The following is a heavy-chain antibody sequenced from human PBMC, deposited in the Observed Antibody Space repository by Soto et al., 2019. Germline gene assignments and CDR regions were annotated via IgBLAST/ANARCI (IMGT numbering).Heavy chain of an antibody. CDR2: IWYDGSNK. Sequence: PGGSMRLSCSASGFTFSSYGMHWVRQAPGKGLEWVAVIWYDGSNKYYADSVKGRFTISRDNSKNTVSLQMNSLRAEDTAVYYCARGPTGQAAINKSDYWSQGTRVTVSS. V-gene: IGHV3-33*08. CDR3: ARGPTGQAAINKSDY. J-gene: IGHJ4*02. CDR1: GFTFSSYG.